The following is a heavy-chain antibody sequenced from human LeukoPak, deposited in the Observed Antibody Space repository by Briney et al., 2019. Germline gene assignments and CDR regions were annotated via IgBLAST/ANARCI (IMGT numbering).Heavy chain of an antibody. V-gene: IGHV3-48*03. J-gene: IGHJ4*02. Sequence: PGGSLRLSCAASGFTFSSYEMNWVRQAPGKGLEWVSYISSSGSTIYYADSVKGRFTISRDNAKNSLYLQMNSLRAEDTAVYYCARGGRDYDSSGYYYATGIDYWGQGTLVTVSS. CDR3: ARGGRDYDSSGYYYATGIDY. D-gene: IGHD3-22*01. CDR2: ISSSGSTI. CDR1: GFTFSSYE.